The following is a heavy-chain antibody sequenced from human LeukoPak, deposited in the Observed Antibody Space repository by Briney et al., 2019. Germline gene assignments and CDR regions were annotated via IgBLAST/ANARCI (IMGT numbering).Heavy chain of an antibody. CDR2: INPNSGGT. Sequence: VKVSCKASGYTFTGYHMHWVRQAPGQGLEWMGRINPNSGGTNYAQKFQGRVTMTRDTSISTAYMELSRLRSDDTAVYYCARITGDLANWAFDIWGQGTMVTVSS. V-gene: IGHV1-2*06. J-gene: IGHJ3*02. D-gene: IGHD7-27*01. CDR3: ARITGDLANWAFDI. CDR1: GYTFTGYH.